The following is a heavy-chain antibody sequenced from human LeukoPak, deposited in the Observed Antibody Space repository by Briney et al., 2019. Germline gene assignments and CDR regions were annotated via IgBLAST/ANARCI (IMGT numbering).Heavy chain of an antibody. CDR3: TRGSITATGADFDY. D-gene: IGHD6-13*01. J-gene: IGHJ4*02. V-gene: IGHV3-49*04. CDR1: GFTFGDYA. Sequence: PGGSLRLSCTASGFTFGDYAMAWVRQAPGKGREWVSFIGSKAYGGTTDYAASVKGRFTISRDDSKSIAYLQMNSLKTEDTAVYYCTRGSITATGADFDYWGQGTLVTVSS. CDR2: IGSKAYGGTT.